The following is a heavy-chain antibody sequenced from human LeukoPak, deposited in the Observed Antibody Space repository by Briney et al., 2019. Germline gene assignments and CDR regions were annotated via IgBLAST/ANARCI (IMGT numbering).Heavy chain of an antibody. V-gene: IGHV3-48*03. CDR1: GFTFSSYE. Sequence: GGSLRLSCAASGFTFSSYEMNWVRQAPGKGLEWVSYISSSGSTKYYADSVKGRFTISRDNAKNSLYLQMNSLRAEDTAIYYCAREEVGLGDDFDYWGQGTLVTVSS. CDR3: AREEVGLGDDFDY. D-gene: IGHD4-17*01. CDR2: ISSSGSTK. J-gene: IGHJ4*02.